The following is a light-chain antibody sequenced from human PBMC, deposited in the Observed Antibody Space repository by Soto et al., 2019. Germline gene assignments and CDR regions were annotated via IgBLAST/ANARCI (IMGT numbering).Light chain of an antibody. Sequence: DIQVTHSPSSLSASVGDRVTITCRASQSISNYLNWFQQKPMKAPKLLIYAASSLQGGVSSRFSGSGSGTDFTLTITTLQPEDFATYYCQPAYSAPWTFGQGTKVDIK. CDR3: QPAYSAPWT. CDR1: QSISNY. J-gene: IGKJ1*01. CDR2: AAS. V-gene: IGKV1-39*01.